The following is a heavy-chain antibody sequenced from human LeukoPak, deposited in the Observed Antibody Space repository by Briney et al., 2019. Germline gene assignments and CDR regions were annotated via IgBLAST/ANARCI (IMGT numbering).Heavy chain of an antibody. D-gene: IGHD5-18*01. V-gene: IGHV3-43*02. CDR1: GHTLDDFA. CDR3: AGIRLWPLMYYFGY. CDR2: ISGDGGSR. Sequence: GGSRTLSCALSGHTLDDFAMQCVRQAPEGGREWVSFISGDGGSRYHADSMKGRFTISRDNSKSTVFLLMNSLKAEDTAVYYCAGIRLWPLMYYFGYLGQGALGTVSS. J-gene: IGHJ4*02.